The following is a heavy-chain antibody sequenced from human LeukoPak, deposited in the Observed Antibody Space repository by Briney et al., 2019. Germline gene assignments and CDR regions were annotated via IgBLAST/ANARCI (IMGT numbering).Heavy chain of an antibody. Sequence: PGGSLRLSRAASGFTFSSSGMHWVRRAPGKGLEWVSVISYEGSTKYYADSVKGRFTISRDNSNNTLYLQMNSLKSEDTAFYSCAKIAVGNSWSQPLDSGGQGTLVIVSS. D-gene: IGHD6-13*01. V-gene: IGHV3-30*18. J-gene: IGHJ4*02. CDR3: AKIAVGNSWSQPLDS. CDR2: ISYEGSTK. CDR1: GFTFSSSG.